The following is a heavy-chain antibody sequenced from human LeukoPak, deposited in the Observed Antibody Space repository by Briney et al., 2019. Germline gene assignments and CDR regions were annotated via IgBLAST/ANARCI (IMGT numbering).Heavy chain of an antibody. CDR3: ARHPPPIVVVPAAIRGAFDI. V-gene: IGHV4-39*01. CDR1: GGSISSSSYY. Sequence: PSETLSLTCTVSGGSISSSSYYWGWIRQPPGKGLEWIGSIYYSGSTYYNPSLKSRVTISVDTSKNQFSLKLSSVTAADTAVYYCARHPPPIVVVPAAIRGAFDIWGQGTMVTVSS. D-gene: IGHD2-2*01. CDR2: IYYSGST. J-gene: IGHJ3*02.